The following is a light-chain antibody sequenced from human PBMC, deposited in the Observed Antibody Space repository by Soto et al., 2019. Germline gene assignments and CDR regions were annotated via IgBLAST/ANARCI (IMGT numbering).Light chain of an antibody. CDR1: SSNIGSNT. V-gene: IGLV1-44*01. CDR3: AAWDDSLNGVV. J-gene: IGLJ2*01. Sequence: QSVLTQPPSASGTPGQRVTFSCSGSSSNIGSNTVNWYQQLPGTAPKLLIDSSNQRPSGVPDRFSGSKSGTSASLAISGLQSEDEADYYCAAWDDSLNGVVFGGGTKLTVL. CDR2: SSN.